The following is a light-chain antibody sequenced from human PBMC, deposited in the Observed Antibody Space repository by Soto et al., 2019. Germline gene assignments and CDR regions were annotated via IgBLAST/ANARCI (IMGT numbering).Light chain of an antibody. Sequence: EIGMTLSPATLSVSPGERATLSCRASQSVSNNLAWYQQKPGKAPRLLXYGASTRATGIPARFSGSGSGTEFTLTISSLQSEDFAVYYCQQYNNWPPAFGQGTRLEIK. CDR1: QSVSNN. V-gene: IGKV3-15*01. CDR2: GAS. J-gene: IGKJ5*01. CDR3: QQYNNWPPA.